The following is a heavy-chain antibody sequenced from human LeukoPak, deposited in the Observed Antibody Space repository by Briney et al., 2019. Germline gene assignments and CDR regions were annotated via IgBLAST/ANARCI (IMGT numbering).Heavy chain of an antibody. D-gene: IGHD5-18*01. Sequence: SQTLSLTCTVSGGSISSGGYYWSWIRQPAGKGLEWIGRIYTSGSTNYNPSLKSRVTMSVDTSKNQFSLKLSSVTAADTAVYYCARDQGDTILDAFDIWGQGTMVTVSS. CDR1: GGSISSGGYY. J-gene: IGHJ3*02. CDR2: IYTSGST. CDR3: ARDQGDTILDAFDI. V-gene: IGHV4-61*02.